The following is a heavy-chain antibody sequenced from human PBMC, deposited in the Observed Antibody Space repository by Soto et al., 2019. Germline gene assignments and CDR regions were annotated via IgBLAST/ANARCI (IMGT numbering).Heavy chain of an antibody. V-gene: IGHV1-18*01. CDR1: GYTFSNFG. Sequence: QVQLVQSGAEVKKPGASLKVSCKASGYTFSNFGVSWVRQAPGQGLEWIGWINPDNGDTNYGQKFQGRATMTTDTFTNTAYKEVRVLRPDDTAVYYSATPFRLSAYLDYDMHVCGEGTTVTVS. J-gene: IGHJ6*03. CDR2: INPDNGDT. D-gene: IGHD5-12*01. CDR3: ATPFRLSAYLDYDMHV.